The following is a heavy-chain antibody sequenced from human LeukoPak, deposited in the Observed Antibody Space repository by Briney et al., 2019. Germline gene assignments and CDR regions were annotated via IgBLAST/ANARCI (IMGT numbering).Heavy chain of an antibody. CDR1: GFTFRKYW. J-gene: IGHJ4*02. Sequence: GGSLRLSCAASGFTFRKYWMSWVRQAPGKGLEWMANMNQDGGDKIYVDSVKGRFTISRDNARNSLYVKMNSLRVNDTAVYYCAGNRGYSYFDYWGQGALVTVSS. D-gene: IGHD2-15*01. CDR3: AGNRGYSYFDY. V-gene: IGHV3-7*01. CDR2: MNQDGGDK.